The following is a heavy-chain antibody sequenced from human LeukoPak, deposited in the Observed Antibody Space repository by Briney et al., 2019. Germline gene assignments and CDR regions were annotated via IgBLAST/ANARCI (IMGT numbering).Heavy chain of an antibody. CDR1: GGSMSSSHSY. D-gene: IGHD3-9*01. CDR2: ISNSGTT. V-gene: IGHV4-39*07. J-gene: IGHJ4*02. CDR3: ATGIGVILTQLDY. Sequence: SETLSLTCTVSGGSMSSSHSYWVWIRQPPGKGQEWIGSISNSGTTYYNPSLKSRVTIAVDTSKNQFSLKLSSVTAADTAVYYCATGIGVILTQLDYWGQGTLVTVSS.